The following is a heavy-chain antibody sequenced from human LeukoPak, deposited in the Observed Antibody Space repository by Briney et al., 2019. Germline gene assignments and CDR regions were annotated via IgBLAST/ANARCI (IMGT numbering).Heavy chain of an antibody. D-gene: IGHD2-2*01. CDR2: INHNGRT. Sequence: PSETLSLTCAVYGGSFRDHYWSWIRQPPGKGLEWIGQINHNGRTIYSPSLKGRVTITADTSKNQFSLKLNSVAAADTAVFYCARHQRNGFNFDYWSQGALVTVSS. V-gene: IGHV4-34*01. J-gene: IGHJ4*02. CDR1: GGSFRDHY. CDR3: ARHQRNGFNFDY.